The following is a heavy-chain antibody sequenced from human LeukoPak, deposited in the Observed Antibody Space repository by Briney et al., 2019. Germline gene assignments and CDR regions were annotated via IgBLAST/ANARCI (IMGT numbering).Heavy chain of an antibody. CDR2: TYTSGST. J-gene: IGHJ6*03. Sequence: SETPSLTCTVSGGSISSGSYYWSWIRQPAGKGLEWIGRTYTSGSTNYNPFLKSRVTISVDTSKNQFSLKLSSVTAADTAVYYCAREGRGYCSSTSCPGYYYYYMDVWGKGTTVTVSS. D-gene: IGHD2-2*01. CDR1: GGSISSGSYY. V-gene: IGHV4-61*02. CDR3: AREGRGYCSSTSCPGYYYYYMDV.